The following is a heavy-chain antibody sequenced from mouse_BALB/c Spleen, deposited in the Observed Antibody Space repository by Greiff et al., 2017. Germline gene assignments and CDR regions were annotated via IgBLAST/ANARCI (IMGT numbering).Heavy chain of an antibody. D-gene: IGHD2-1*01. CDR3: TYYGNYGGFAY. CDR2: INPSNGGT. Sequence: QVQLQQPGAELVKPGASVKLSCKASGYTFTSYWMLWVKLRPGQGFEWIGEINPSNGGTNYNEKFKRKATLTVDKSSSTAYMQLSSLTSEDSAVYYCTYYGNYGGFAYWGQGTLVTVSA. J-gene: IGHJ3*01. CDR1: GYTFTSYW. V-gene: IGHV1S16*01.